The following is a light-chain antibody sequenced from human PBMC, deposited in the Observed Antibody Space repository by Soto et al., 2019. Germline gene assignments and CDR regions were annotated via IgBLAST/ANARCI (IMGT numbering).Light chain of an antibody. CDR3: QQYSSYSLT. Sequence: DIQLTQSPSTLSASVGDRVTITCRASQSINGLFAWYQQIPGKAPRLLMYVASTLQSGVPSRFSGSGSTTDFTRTISRLPPDDFANYYCQQYSSYSLTFGQGTKVEIK. CDR1: QSINGL. J-gene: IGKJ1*01. V-gene: IGKV1-5*01. CDR2: VAS.